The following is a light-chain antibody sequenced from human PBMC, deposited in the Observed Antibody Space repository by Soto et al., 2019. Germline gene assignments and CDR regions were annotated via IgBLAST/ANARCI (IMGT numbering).Light chain of an antibody. CDR2: DVS. CDR1: SRDVGGYNY. Sequence: QSASVSGSPGQSITISCTGTSRDVGGYNYVSWYQQHPGKAPKLMIYDVSNRPSGVSNRFSGSKSGNTASLTISGLQAEDEADYYCSSYTSSRGVFGTGTKLTVL. CDR3: SSYTSSRGV. J-gene: IGLJ1*01. V-gene: IGLV2-14*01.